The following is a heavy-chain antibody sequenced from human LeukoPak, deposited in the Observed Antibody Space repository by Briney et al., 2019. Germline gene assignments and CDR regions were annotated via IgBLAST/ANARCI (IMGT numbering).Heavy chain of an antibody. V-gene: IGHV3-30*04. CDR3: TRVGTGTPHFDY. D-gene: IGHD1-1*01. J-gene: IGHJ4*02. Sequence: GGYLRLSCAASGLDFSGYALHWVRQAPGQGLEWVAVISNDGINKYYADSVKGRFTISRDNSKNTLYLQMNSLRLEDTAIYYCTRVGTGTPHFDYWGQGTLVTVSS. CDR2: ISNDGINK. CDR1: GLDFSGYA.